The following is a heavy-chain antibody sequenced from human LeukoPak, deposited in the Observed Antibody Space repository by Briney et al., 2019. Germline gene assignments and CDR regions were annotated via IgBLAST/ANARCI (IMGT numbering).Heavy chain of an antibody. CDR3: AGSYDRGRISPADY. J-gene: IGHJ4*02. D-gene: IGHD3-22*01. CDR2: ISSSSNYI. CDR1: GFTFSSYS. Sequence: KLWGSLRLSCAASGFTFSSYSMNWVRQAPGKGLEWVSSISSSSNYIYYADSVKGRFTISRDNAKNSLYLQMNSLRAEDTAVYYCAGSYDRGRISPADYWGQGTLVTVSS. V-gene: IGHV3-21*01.